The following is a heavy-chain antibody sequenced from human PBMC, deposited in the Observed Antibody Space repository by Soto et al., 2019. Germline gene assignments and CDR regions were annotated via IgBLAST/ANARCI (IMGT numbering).Heavy chain of an antibody. CDR1: GFTFSSYG. CDR3: ARLLGPRGRYYYYYGMDV. CDR2: IWYDGSNK. Sequence: PGGSLRLSCAASGFTFSSYGMHWVRQAPGKGLEWVAVIWYDGSNKYYADSVKGRFTISRDNSKNTLYLQMNSLRAEDTAVYYCARLLGPRGRYYYYYGMDVWGQGTTVTVSS. D-gene: IGHD3-10*01. J-gene: IGHJ6*02. V-gene: IGHV3-33*01.